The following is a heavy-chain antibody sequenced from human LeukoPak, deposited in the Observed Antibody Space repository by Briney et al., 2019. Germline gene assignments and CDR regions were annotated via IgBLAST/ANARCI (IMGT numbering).Heavy chain of an antibody. CDR3: AREFGY. J-gene: IGHJ4*02. D-gene: IGHD3-3*01. CDR2: IYSGGST. CDR1: GFTFSSYS. Sequence: GGSLRLSCAASGFTFSSYSMNWVRQAPGKGLEWVSVIYSGGSTYYADSVKGRFTISRDNSKNTLYLQMNSLRAEDTAVYYCAREFGYWGQGTLVTVSS. V-gene: IGHV3-66*01.